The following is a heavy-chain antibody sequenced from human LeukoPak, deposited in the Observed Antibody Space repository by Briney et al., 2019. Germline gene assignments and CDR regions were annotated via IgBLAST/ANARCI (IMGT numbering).Heavy chain of an antibody. D-gene: IGHD4-17*01. CDR3: ATRYDYGEYQEY. Sequence: GGSLRLSCAASGLTLSGYSFNWFRQAPGKGLEWVSSISSSGSHKYYADSMEGRFSISRDNAKNSVYLHMNSPRAEDTAVYYCATRYDYGEYQEYWGQGTLVIVSS. J-gene: IGHJ4*02. CDR1: GLTLSGYS. V-gene: IGHV3-21*01. CDR2: ISSSGSHK.